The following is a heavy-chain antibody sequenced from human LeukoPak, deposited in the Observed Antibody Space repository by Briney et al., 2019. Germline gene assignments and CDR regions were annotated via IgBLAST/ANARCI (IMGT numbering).Heavy chain of an antibody. V-gene: IGHV3-21*01. CDR3: ARDLYYDSRAYYFDY. Sequence: GGSLRLSCAASGFTFSSYNMNWVRQAPGKGLEWVSSISSSSSYIYYADSLKGRFTISRDNAKNSLYLQMNSLRAEDTAVYYCARDLYYDSRAYYFDYWGQGILVTVSS. CDR1: GFTFSSYN. CDR2: ISSSSSYI. D-gene: IGHD3-22*01. J-gene: IGHJ4*02.